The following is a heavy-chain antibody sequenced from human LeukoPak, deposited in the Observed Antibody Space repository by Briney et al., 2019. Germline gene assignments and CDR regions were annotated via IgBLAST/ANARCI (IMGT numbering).Heavy chain of an antibody. CDR3: ARPRGYSGYDYAFDI. J-gene: IGHJ3*02. CDR1: GFTFSSYS. D-gene: IGHD5-12*01. V-gene: IGHV3-30*03. CDR2: ISYDGSNQ. Sequence: PGGSLRLSCGASGFTFSSYSMSWVRQAPGKGLEWVAVISYDGSNQYYADSVMGRFTISRDNSKNTLYLQMNSLRPEDAAVYYCARPRGYSGYDYAFDIWGQGTMVTVSS.